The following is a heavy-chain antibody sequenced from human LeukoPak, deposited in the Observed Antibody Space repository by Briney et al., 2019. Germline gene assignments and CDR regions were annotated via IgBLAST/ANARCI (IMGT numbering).Heavy chain of an antibody. Sequence: NPSETLSLTCTVSGGSISSSNYYWGWIRQPPGKGLEWIGSIYYSGSTYYSPSLKSRVTISVDTSKNQFSLKLSSVTAADTAVYYCARVIMVRGVTFDYWGQGTLVTVSS. CDR2: IYYSGST. J-gene: IGHJ4*02. CDR1: GGSISSSNYY. D-gene: IGHD3-10*01. V-gene: IGHV4-39*07. CDR3: ARVIMVRGVTFDY.